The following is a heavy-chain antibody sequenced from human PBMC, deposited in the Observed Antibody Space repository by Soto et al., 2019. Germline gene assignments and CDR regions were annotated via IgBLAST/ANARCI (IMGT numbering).Heavy chain of an antibody. Sequence: QITLKESGPTLVKPTQTLTLTCTFSGFSLTTRGVGVGWIRQPPGKALECLALIYWDDDKRYSPSLQSRLPIPKDPSNNQVVLTVTNVDPVDTATYYCAHIPNYYQYYWFDPWGQGTLVSVSS. CDR1: GFSLTTRGVG. CDR3: AHIPNYYQYYWFDP. V-gene: IGHV2-5*02. D-gene: IGHD3-10*01. CDR2: IYWDDDK. J-gene: IGHJ5*02.